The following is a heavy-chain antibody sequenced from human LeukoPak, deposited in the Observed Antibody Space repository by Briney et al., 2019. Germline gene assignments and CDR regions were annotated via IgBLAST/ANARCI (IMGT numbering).Heavy chain of an antibody. CDR3: ARVGSSWYRYYYYYMDV. D-gene: IGHD6-13*01. CDR2: INHSGST. Sequence: SETLSLTCAVYGGSFSGYYWSWIRQPPGKGLESIGEINHSGSTNYNPSLKSRVTISVDTSKNQFSLKLSSVTAADTAVYYCARVGSSWYRYYYYYMDVWGTGTTVTVSS. J-gene: IGHJ6*03. CDR1: GGSFSGYY. V-gene: IGHV4-34*01.